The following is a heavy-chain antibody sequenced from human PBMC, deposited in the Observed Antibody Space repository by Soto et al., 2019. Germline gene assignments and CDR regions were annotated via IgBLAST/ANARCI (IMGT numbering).Heavy chain of an antibody. CDR1: GYTFTSYD. Sequence: GASVKVSCKASGYTFTSYDINWVRQATGQGLEWMGWMNPNSGNTGYAQKFQGRVTMTRNTSISTAYMELSSLRSEDTAVYYCAGGGGYCSGGSCYRDAFDIWGQGTMVTVSS. V-gene: IGHV1-8*01. CDR2: MNPNSGNT. J-gene: IGHJ3*02. CDR3: AGGGGYCSGGSCYRDAFDI. D-gene: IGHD2-15*01.